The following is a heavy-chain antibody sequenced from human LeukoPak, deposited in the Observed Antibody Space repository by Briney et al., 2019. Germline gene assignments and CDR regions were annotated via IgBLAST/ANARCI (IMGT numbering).Heavy chain of an antibody. CDR2: ISGSGGST. Sequence: PGGSLRLSCAASGFTFSSYAMSWVRQAPGKGLEWVSAISGSGGSTYYADSVKGRFTISRDNSKNTLYLQMNSLRAEDTAVYYCAKDRGNGEVVPATYYMDVWGKGTTVTVSS. CDR3: AKDRGNGEVVPATYYMDV. CDR1: GFTFSSYA. V-gene: IGHV3-23*01. J-gene: IGHJ6*03. D-gene: IGHD2-2*01.